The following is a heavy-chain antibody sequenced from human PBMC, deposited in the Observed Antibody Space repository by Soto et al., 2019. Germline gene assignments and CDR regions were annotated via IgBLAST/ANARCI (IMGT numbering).Heavy chain of an antibody. Sequence: PGGSLRLSCAASGFTFSSYGMHWVRQAPGKGLEWVAVISYDGSNKYYADSVKGRFTISRDNSKNTLYLQMNSLRAEDTAVYYCAKARGDFWSGYYTSVWFDPWGQGTLVTVSS. V-gene: IGHV3-30*18. CDR2: ISYDGSNK. J-gene: IGHJ5*02. CDR3: AKARGDFWSGYYTSVWFDP. D-gene: IGHD3-3*01. CDR1: GFTFSSYG.